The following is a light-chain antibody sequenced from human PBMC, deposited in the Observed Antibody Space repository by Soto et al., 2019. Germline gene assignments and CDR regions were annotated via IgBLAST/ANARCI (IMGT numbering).Light chain of an antibody. V-gene: IGLV2-23*01. CDR3: CSYSGTSAYV. J-gene: IGLJ1*01. CDR2: EYT. CDR1: SSDVGSYNL. Sequence: QSALTQPASVSGSPGQSITISCTGTSSDVGSYNLVSWYQQHPGKAPKLVIYEYTKRPSGVSNRFSGSKSGNTASLTISGLQAEEEADYYCCSYSGTSAYVFGSGTKLTVL.